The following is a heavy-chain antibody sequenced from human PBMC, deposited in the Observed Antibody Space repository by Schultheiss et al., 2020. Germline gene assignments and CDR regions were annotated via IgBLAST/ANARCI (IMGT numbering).Heavy chain of an antibody. Sequence: SETLSLTCTVSGGSISSGSYYWSWIRQPPGKGLEWIGYIYYSGSTYYNPSLKSRVTISVDTSKNQFSLKLSSVTAADTAVYYCAREDRLWFREPRAFDYWGQGTLVTVSS. CDR3: AREDRLWFREPRAFDY. J-gene: IGHJ4*02. CDR2: IYYSGST. CDR1: GGSISSGSYY. D-gene: IGHD3-10*01. V-gene: IGHV4-30-4*01.